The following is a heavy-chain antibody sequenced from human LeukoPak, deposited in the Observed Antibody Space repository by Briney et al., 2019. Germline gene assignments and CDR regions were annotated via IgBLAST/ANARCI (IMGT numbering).Heavy chain of an antibody. V-gene: IGHV4-59*08. J-gene: IGHJ5*02. CDR1: GGSISSYY. Sequence: PSETLPLSCTVSGGSISSYYWSWVRQPPGKGLEWIGYIYSSGSNNYKPSLRCRVNISVYSSKNQVSLKLRSVTAADTAVYYCARHSSTPNWLDPWGHGTLVTVSS. D-gene: IGHD2-2*01. CDR3: ARHSSTPNWLDP. CDR2: IYSSGSN.